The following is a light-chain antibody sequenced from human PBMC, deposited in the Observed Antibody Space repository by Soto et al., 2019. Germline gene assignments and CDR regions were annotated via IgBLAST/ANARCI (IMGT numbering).Light chain of an antibody. CDR2: GAS. CDR3: QQSNNWPYT. CDR1: QSVSHN. J-gene: IGKJ2*01. Sequence: EIVMTQSPATLSVSPGERATLSCRASQSVSHNLAWYQQKPGQGPSLLFDGASFRATGVPARFSGSGSGTDFTLTISSLQSEDFAIYFCQQSNNWPYTFGQGTKLEIK. V-gene: IGKV3-15*01.